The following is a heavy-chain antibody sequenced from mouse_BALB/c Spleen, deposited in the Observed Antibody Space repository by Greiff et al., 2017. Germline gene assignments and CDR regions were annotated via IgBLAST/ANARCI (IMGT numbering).Heavy chain of an antibody. J-gene: IGHJ4*01. Sequence: VQLQQSGAELVKPGASVKLSCTASGFNIKDTYMHWVKQRPEQGLEWIGRIDPANGNTKYDPKFQGKATITADTSSNTAYLQLSSLTSEDTAVYYCARDSAYYYGSSWYAMDYWGQGTSVTVSS. CDR2: IDPANGNT. CDR1: GFNIKDTY. D-gene: IGHD1-1*01. CDR3: ARDSAYYYGSSWYAMDY. V-gene: IGHV14-3*02.